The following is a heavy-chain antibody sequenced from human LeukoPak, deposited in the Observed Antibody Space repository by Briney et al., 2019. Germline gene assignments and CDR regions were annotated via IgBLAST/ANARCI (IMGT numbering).Heavy chain of an antibody. V-gene: IGHV1-24*01. CDR2: FDIEDAET. D-gene: IGHD4-11*01. J-gene: IGHJ4*02. Sequence: ASVKVSCKVSGHSLSDLSIHWVRQAPGKGLEWMGGFDIEDAETIYAQEFEGRVIMTEDTATETAYMELSGLKSEDTAVYYCVAEVIEVTMGDSWGQGTLVTVSS. CDR3: VAEVIEVTMGDS. CDR1: GHSLSDLS.